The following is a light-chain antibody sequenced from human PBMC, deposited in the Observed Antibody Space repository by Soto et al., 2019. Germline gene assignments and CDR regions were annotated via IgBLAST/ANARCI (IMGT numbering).Light chain of an antibody. V-gene: IGKV1-5*01. CDR3: QQYNSYPS. J-gene: IGKJ1*01. Sequence: DIQSTQSPSTLSASVGDRVSITCLASQSISSWLAWYQQKPGKAPKLLIYDASSLESGVPSRFSGSGSGTEFTLTISSLQPDDFATYYCQQYNSYPSFGQGTKVDIK. CDR1: QSISSW. CDR2: DAS.